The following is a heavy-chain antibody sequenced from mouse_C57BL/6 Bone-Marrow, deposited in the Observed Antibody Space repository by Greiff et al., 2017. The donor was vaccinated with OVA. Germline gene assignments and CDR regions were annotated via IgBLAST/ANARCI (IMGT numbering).Heavy chain of an antibody. CDR3: TRFTTVGRDY. Sequence: EVKLVESGEGLVKPGGSLKLSCAASGFTFSSYAMSWVRQTPEKRLEWVAYISSGGDYIYYADTVKGRFTISRDNARNTLYLQMSSLKSEDTAMDYCTRFTTVGRDYWGQGTSVTVSA. D-gene: IGHD1-1*01. J-gene: IGHJ4*01. CDR2: ISSGGDYI. V-gene: IGHV5-9-1*02. CDR1: GFTFSSYA.